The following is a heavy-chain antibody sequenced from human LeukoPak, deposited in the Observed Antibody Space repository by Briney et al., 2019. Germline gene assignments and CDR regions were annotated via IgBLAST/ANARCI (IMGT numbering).Heavy chain of an antibody. J-gene: IGHJ6*03. V-gene: IGHV3-21*01. D-gene: IGHD5-18*01. Sequence: SGGSLRLSCAASGFTFSSYSMNWVRQAPGKGLEWVSSISSSSSYIYYADSVKGRFTISRDNAKNSLYLRMNSLRAEDTAVYYCARDQGYSYIGYYYYMDVWGKGTTVTVSS. CDR1: GFTFSSYS. CDR3: ARDQGYSYIGYYYYMDV. CDR2: ISSSSSYI.